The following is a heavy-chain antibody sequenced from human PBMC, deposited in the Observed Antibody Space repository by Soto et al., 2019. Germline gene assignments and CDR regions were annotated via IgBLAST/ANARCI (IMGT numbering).Heavy chain of an antibody. D-gene: IGHD1-7*01. CDR2: IGGGGIGS. CDR1: GYNFGSYA. V-gene: IGHV3-23*01. CDR3: AKDPRLELRGVDS. Sequence: DVHLLESGGGLVQPGGSLRLSCVASGYNFGSYAMMWVRQGPGKGLEWISTIGGGGIGSYYADSVKGRFTISRDNSKNTLFLQMNSLRAEDTGVYYCAKDPRLELRGVDSWGQGTQVTVSS. J-gene: IGHJ4*02.